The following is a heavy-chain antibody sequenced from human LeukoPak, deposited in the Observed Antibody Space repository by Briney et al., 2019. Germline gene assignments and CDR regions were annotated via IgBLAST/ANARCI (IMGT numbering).Heavy chain of an antibody. V-gene: IGHV1-18*01. CDR3: ARGWRVWLGELSRSGFDY. CDR2: ISAYNGNT. Sequence: ASVKVSCKASGYTFTSYGISWVRQAPGQGLEWMGWISAYNGNTNYAQKLQGRVTMTTDTSTSTAYMELRSLRSDDTAVYYCARGWRVWLGELSRSGFDYRGQGTLVTVSS. CDR1: GYTFTSYG. J-gene: IGHJ4*02. D-gene: IGHD3-10*01.